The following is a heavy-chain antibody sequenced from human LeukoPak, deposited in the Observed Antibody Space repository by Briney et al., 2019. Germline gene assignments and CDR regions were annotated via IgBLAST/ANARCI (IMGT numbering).Heavy chain of an antibody. V-gene: IGHV4-38-2*01. CDR1: GYSISSGYY. CDR3: ARYYGSGRDGDY. D-gene: IGHD3-10*01. Sequence: SSETLSLTCAVSGYSISSGYYWGWIRQPPGRGLEWIGSIFYDGSSDYNPSLKSRVTISVDTSKNKFSLKVNSVTAADTAVYFCARYYGSGRDGDYWGQGTLVTVSS. CDR2: IFYDGSS. J-gene: IGHJ4*02.